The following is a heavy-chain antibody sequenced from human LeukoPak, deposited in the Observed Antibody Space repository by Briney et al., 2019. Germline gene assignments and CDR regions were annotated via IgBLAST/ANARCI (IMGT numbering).Heavy chain of an antibody. CDR1: GGSISSYY. D-gene: IGHD5-18*01. Sequence: SETLSLTCSVSGGSISSYYWNWIRQPPGKGLEWIGYILYSGRTSYNPSLKSRLTISVDTSKNHFSLTLSSVTAADTAVYYCARGQKYISGFTATELGSGYYDNWGQGALVTVSS. CDR3: ARGQKYISGFTATELGSGYYDN. J-gene: IGHJ4*02. CDR2: ILYSGRT. V-gene: IGHV4-59*01.